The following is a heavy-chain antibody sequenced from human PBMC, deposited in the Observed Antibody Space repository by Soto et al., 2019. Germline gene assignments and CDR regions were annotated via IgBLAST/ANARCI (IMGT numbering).Heavy chain of an antibody. CDR1: GGSFSGYY. CDR2: INHSGST. D-gene: IGHD5-18*01. CDR3: AKDIKLTAMAPYYYYYGMDV. V-gene: IGHV4-34*01. J-gene: IGHJ6*02. Sequence: PSETLSLTCAVYGGSFSGYYWSWIRQPPGKGLEWIGEINHSGSTNYNPSLKSRVTISVDTSKNQFSLKLSSVAAADTALYYCAKDIKLTAMAPYYYYYGMDVWGQGTTVTVSS.